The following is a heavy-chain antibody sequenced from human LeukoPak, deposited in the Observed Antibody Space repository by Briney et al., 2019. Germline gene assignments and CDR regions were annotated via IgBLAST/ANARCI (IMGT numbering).Heavy chain of an antibody. CDR3: AKDRSTAVTPRGNWFDP. CDR2: ISGSDGNT. Sequence: PGGSLRLSCAASGFTFSNYAMSWVRQAPGKGLEWVSSISGSDGNTYYADSVKGRFTISRDNSKNTLYLHMSSLRAEDTAVYYCAKDRSTAVTPRGNWFDPWGQGTLVTVSS. V-gene: IGHV3-23*01. J-gene: IGHJ5*02. CDR1: GFTFSNYA. D-gene: IGHD4-23*01.